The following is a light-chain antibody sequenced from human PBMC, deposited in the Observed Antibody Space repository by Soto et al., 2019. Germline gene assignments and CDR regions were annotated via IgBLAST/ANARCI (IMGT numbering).Light chain of an antibody. Sequence: EIVVTQSPGTLSLSPGERATLSCRASQSVSSNYLAWYQQKPGQAPRLLIYGASSRATGIPDRFSGSGSGTDFTLTISRLEPEDFAVYYCQQYGTSPPVYTFGQGTKVEIK. CDR3: QQYGTSPPVYT. J-gene: IGKJ2*01. CDR2: GAS. V-gene: IGKV3-20*01. CDR1: QSVSSNY.